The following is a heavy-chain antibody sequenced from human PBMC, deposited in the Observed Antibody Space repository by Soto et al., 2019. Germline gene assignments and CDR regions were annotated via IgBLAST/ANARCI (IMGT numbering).Heavy chain of an antibody. CDR1: GFTFSSYA. D-gene: IGHD2-15*01. Sequence: WGSLRLSCAASGFTFSSYAMHWVRQAPGKGLEWVAVISYDGSNKYYADSVKGRFTISRDNSKNTLYLQMNSLRAEDTAVYYCAREGEDLVVVDAFDIWGQGTMVNVSS. J-gene: IGHJ3*02. V-gene: IGHV3-30-3*01. CDR3: AREGEDLVVVDAFDI. CDR2: ISYDGSNK.